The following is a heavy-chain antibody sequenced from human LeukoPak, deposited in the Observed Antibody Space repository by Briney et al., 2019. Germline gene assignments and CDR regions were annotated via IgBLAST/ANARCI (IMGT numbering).Heavy chain of an antibody. D-gene: IGHD6-19*01. Sequence: PSETLSLTCTVSGGSISSGGYYWSWIRQHPGKGLEWIGYIYYSGSTCYNPSLKSRVTISVDTSKNQFSLKLSSVTAADTAVYYCARAQWLPPERYFDYWGQGTLVTVSS. CDR3: ARAQWLPPERYFDY. V-gene: IGHV4-31*03. J-gene: IGHJ4*02. CDR2: IYYSGST. CDR1: GGSISSGGYY.